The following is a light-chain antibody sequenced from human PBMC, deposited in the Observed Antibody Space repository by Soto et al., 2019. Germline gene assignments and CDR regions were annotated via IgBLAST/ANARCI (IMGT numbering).Light chain of an antibody. J-gene: IGLJ1*01. V-gene: IGLV2-14*01. CDR2: DVS. Sequence: QSALTQPASVSGSPGQSITISCTGTSSDVGGYNYVSWYQQHPGKAPKLMIYDVSSRPSGVSNRFSGSKSGNTASLTISGLQAEDEADYYCYSYTGSSTPYVFGTGTKLTVL. CDR1: SSDVGGYNY. CDR3: YSYTGSSTPYV.